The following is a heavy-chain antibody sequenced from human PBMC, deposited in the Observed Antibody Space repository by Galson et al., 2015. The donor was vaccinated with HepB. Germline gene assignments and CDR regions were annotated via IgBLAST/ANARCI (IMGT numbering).Heavy chain of an antibody. Sequence: SLRLSCAASGFTFSSYSMNWVRQAPGKGLEWVSSISSSSSYIYYADSVKGRFTISIDNAKNSLYLQMNSLRAEDSAVYYCAREENTPGYSSEFDYWGQGTLVTVSS. CDR1: GFTFSSYS. J-gene: IGHJ4*02. CDR2: ISSSSSYI. V-gene: IGHV3-21*01. D-gene: IGHD6-19*01. CDR3: AREENTPGYSSEFDY.